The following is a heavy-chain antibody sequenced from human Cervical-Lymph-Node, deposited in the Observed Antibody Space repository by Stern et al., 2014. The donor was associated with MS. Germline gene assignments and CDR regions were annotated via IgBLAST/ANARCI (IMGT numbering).Heavy chain of an antibody. CDR1: GFTFSTYS. CDR2: ISIVGRTI. CDR3: ARESSGELWSGGFDS. J-gene: IGHJ4*02. D-gene: IGHD3-10*01. V-gene: IGHV3-48*01. Sequence: EVQLVESGGGFVQPGGSLRLSCAAYGFTFSTYSMNWVRQATEKGQERGEYISIVGRTIDYAVSGKGRFIISRDNAKNSLFLQINSLRAEDTAVYYCARESSGELWSGGFDSWGQGTLVAVSS.